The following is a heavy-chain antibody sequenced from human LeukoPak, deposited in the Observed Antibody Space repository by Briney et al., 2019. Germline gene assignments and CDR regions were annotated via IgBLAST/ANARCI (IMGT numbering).Heavy chain of an antibody. CDR2: ISSSGSTI. CDR1: GFTFSSYE. V-gene: IGHV3-48*03. Sequence: GGSLRLSCAASGFTFSSYEMNWVRQAPGKGLEWVSYISSSGSTIYYADSVKGRFTISRDNAKNSLYLQMNSLRAGDTAVYYCARGLMVYAIFDYWGQGTLVTVSS. J-gene: IGHJ4*02. CDR3: ARGLMVYAIFDY. D-gene: IGHD2-8*01.